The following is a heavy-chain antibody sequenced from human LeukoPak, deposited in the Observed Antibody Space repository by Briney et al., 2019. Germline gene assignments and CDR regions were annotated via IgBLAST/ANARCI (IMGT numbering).Heavy chain of an antibody. Sequence: SGGSLRLSCAASGFTFSSYSMSWVRQAPGKGLEWVSGISGGGGTYYADSVKGRFTISRDNSKNTLYLQMSGLRAEDTALYYCAREVNGWFDPWGQGTLVTVSS. CDR3: AREVNGWFDP. V-gene: IGHV3-23*01. CDR1: GFTFSSYS. J-gene: IGHJ5*02. CDR2: ISGGGGT.